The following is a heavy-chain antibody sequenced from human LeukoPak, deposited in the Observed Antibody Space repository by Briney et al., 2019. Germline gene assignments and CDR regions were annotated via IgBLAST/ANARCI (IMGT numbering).Heavy chain of an antibody. J-gene: IGHJ4*02. CDR3: ARASVAGTYFDY. CDR2: ISSSSSYI. Sequence: KPGGSLRLSCAASGFTFSSYSMNWVRQAPGKGLEWVSSISSSSSYIYYADSVKGRFTASRDNAKNSLYLQMNSLRAEDTAVYYCARASVAGTYFDYWGQGTLVTVSS. V-gene: IGHV3-21*01. CDR1: GFTFSSYS. D-gene: IGHD6-19*01.